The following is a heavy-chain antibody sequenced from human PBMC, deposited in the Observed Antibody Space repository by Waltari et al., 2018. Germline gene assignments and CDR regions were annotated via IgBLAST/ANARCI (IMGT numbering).Heavy chain of an antibody. CDR1: GGSISSSSYY. V-gene: IGHV4-39*01. D-gene: IGHD3-22*01. Sequence: QLQLQESGPGLVKPSETLSLTCIVSGGSISSSSYYWGWIRQPPGKGLEWIGSIYYSGSTYYNPSLKSRVTISVDTSKNQFSLKLSSVTAADTAVYYCARSYDSSGYYPYFDYWGQGTLVTVSS. CDR2: IYYSGST. J-gene: IGHJ4*02. CDR3: ARSYDSSGYYPYFDY.